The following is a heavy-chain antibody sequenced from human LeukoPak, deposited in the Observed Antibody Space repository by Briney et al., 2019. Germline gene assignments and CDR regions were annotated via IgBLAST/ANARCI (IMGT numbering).Heavy chain of an antibody. D-gene: IGHD2-21*01. CDR3: ARDPGGGGAKGHNWFDP. V-gene: IGHV3-74*01. J-gene: IGHJ5*02. CDR2: IKSDGSST. Sequence: GGSLRLSCAASGFTFSSYWMHWVRQAPGKGLVWVSRIKSDGSSTSYADSVKGRFTVSRENAKNTLYLQMNSLRAEDTAIYYCARDPGGGGAKGHNWFDPWGQRTLATVSS. CDR1: GFTFSSYW.